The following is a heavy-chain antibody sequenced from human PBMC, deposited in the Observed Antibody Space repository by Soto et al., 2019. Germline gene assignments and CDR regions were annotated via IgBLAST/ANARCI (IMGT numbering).Heavy chain of an antibody. CDR3: ARAITIFGVGNWFDP. Sequence: QVQLVESGGGVVQPGRSLRLSCAASGFTFSRYAMHWVRQAPGKGLDWVALISYDGTNKNYTDSVKGRFTISRDNSKNTLYLQMNSLRPEDTAVYYCARAITIFGVGNWFDPWGQGTLVTVSS. V-gene: IGHV3-30*04. D-gene: IGHD3-3*01. J-gene: IGHJ5*02. CDR1: GFTFSRYA. CDR2: ISYDGTNK.